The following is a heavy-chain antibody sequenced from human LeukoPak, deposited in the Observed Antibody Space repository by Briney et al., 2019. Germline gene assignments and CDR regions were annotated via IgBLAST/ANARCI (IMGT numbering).Heavy chain of an antibody. Sequence: GGSLRLSCAASGFTFSSYGMHWVRQAPGKGLEWVAFIRYDGSNKYYADSVKGRFTISRDNSKSTLYLQMNSLRAEDTAVYYCAEEAAITPAFDIWGQGTMVTVSS. CDR2: IRYDGSNK. J-gene: IGHJ3*02. D-gene: IGHD2-15*01. V-gene: IGHV3-30*02. CDR3: AEEAAITPAFDI. CDR1: GFTFSSYG.